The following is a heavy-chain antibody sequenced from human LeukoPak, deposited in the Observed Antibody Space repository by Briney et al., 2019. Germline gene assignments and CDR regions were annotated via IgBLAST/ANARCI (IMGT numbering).Heavy chain of an antibody. CDR1: GGSISSYY. V-gene: IGHV4-59*01. CDR3: ARVSWIQLWPDAFDI. D-gene: IGHD5-18*01. J-gene: IGHJ3*02. CDR2: IYYSGST. Sequence: PSETLSLTCTVSGGSISSYYWSWIRQPPGKGLEWIGYIYYSGSTNYNPSLKSRVTISVDTSKNQFSLKLSSVTAADTAVYYCARVSWIQLWPDAFDIWGQGTMVTVSS.